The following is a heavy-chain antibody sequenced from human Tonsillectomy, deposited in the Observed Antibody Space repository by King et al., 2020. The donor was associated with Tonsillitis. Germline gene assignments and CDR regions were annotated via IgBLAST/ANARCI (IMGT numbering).Heavy chain of an antibody. CDR3: ARDLVVPAAMDY. V-gene: IGHV3-33*08. Sequence: QVQLVESGGGVVQPGRSLRLSCAASGFTFSSYGMHWVRQAPGKGLEWVAVIWYDGSNKYYADSVKGRFTISRDNSKNTLYLQMNRLRAEDTAVYYCARDLVVPAAMDYWGQGTLVTVSS. CDR1: GFTFSSYG. D-gene: IGHD2-2*01. CDR2: IWYDGSNK. J-gene: IGHJ4*02.